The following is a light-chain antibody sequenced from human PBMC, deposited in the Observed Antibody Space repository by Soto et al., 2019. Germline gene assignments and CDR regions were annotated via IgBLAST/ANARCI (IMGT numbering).Light chain of an antibody. CDR2: EVT. V-gene: IGLV2-14*01. CDR1: SSDVGAYNY. Sequence: QSALTQPASVSGSLGQSITISCTGTSSDVGAYNYVSWYQQHPDKAPKLLIFEVTNRPSGVSGRFSGSKSGITASLSISGLQPEDEADYYCTSYSSSSPVLFGGGTQPTVL. J-gene: IGLJ2*01. CDR3: TSYSSSSPVL.